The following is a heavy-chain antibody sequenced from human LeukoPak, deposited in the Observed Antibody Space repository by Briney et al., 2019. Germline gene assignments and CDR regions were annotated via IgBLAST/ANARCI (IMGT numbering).Heavy chain of an antibody. CDR1: GYTFTSYY. V-gene: IGHV1-46*01. J-gene: IGHJ3*02. CDR2: IGGST. Sequence: ASVKVSCNASGYTFTSYYIHWVRQAPGQGLEWMGIIGGSTNYAQKFQGRVTMTRDTSTSTVYMELSSLRSEDTAVYYCARVRDGYNDAYDIWGQGTMVTVHS. CDR3: ARVRDGYNDAYDI. D-gene: IGHD5-24*01.